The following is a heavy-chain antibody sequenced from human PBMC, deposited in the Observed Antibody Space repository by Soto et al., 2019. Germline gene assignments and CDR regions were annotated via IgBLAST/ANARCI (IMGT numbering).Heavy chain of an antibody. Sequence: PGGSLRLSCAASGFTVNSHYMSRVRQGPGKGLEWVSVIYKGGGTFYADSVKGRFTISRDNSKNTVFLQMNSLRAEDTAVYYCASTRDSGTSYYFDYWGQGTLVTVSS. CDR3: ASTRDSGTSYYFDY. J-gene: IGHJ4*02. V-gene: IGHV3-53*01. CDR2: IYKGGGT. CDR1: GFTVNSHY. D-gene: IGHD1-26*01.